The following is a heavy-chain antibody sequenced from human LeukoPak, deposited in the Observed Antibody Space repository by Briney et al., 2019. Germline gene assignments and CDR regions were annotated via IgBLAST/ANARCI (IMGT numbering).Heavy chain of an antibody. Sequence: GGSLRLSCAASGFTFSSYGMHWVRQAPGKGLEWVSYISSSGSTIYYADSVKGRFTISRDNAKNSLYLQMNSLRAEDTTVYYCARDCSSTSCYDYWGQGTLVTVSS. CDR3: ARDCSSTSCYDY. D-gene: IGHD2-2*01. J-gene: IGHJ4*02. CDR1: GFTFSSYG. V-gene: IGHV3-48*04. CDR2: ISSSGSTI.